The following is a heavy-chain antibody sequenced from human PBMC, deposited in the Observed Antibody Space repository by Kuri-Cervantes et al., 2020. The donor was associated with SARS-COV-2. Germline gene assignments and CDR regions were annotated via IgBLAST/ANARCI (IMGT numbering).Heavy chain of an antibody. V-gene: IGHV1-69*04. Sequence: SVKVSCKASGGTFSSYAISWVRQAPGQGLEWMGRIIPILGIANYAQKFQGRVTITADKSTSTAYMELSSLRSEDTAVYYCARSCGSGSYSDYWGQGTLVTGSS. J-gene: IGHJ4*02. CDR2: IIPILGIA. D-gene: IGHD3-10*01. CDR3: ARSCGSGSYSDY. CDR1: GGTFSSYA.